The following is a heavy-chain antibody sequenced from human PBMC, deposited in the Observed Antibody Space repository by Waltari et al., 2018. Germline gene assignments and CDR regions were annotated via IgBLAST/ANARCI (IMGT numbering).Heavy chain of an antibody. V-gene: IGHV3-23*01. D-gene: IGHD2-2*01. CDR2: ISGSGGST. J-gene: IGHJ6*02. CDR3: AKALGYCSSTSCYGEYYYYGMDV. Sequence: EVQLLESGGGLVQPGGSLRLSCAASGFTFSSYAMSWVRQAPGTGLEWVSAISGSGGSTYYADSVKGRFTIARDNSKNTLDLQMNSLRAEDTAVYYCAKALGYCSSTSCYGEYYYYGMDVWGQGTTVTVSS. CDR1: GFTFSSYA.